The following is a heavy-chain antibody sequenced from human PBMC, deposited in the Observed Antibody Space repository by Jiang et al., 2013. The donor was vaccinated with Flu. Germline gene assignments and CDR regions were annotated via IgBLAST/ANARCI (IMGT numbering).Heavy chain of an antibody. V-gene: IGHV1-46*01. CDR3: AREWGTNHDAFDF. J-gene: IGHJ3*01. CDR1: GYTFTNYF. Sequence: SGAEVKKPGASVKISCKASGYTFTNYFIHWVRQAPGQGLEWMAIVNPGDGVTNYTQKFQGRVTLTRDTSTSTVYMELSSLRSDDTAVYYCAREWGTNHDAFDFWGQGTMVTISS. CDR2: VNPGDGVT. D-gene: IGHD2-2*01.